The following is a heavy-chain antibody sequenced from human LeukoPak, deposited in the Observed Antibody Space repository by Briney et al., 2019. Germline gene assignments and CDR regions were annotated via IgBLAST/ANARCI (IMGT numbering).Heavy chain of an antibody. V-gene: IGHV1-24*01. CDR1: GYTLTELS. J-gene: IGHJ4*02. Sequence: ASVKVSCKVSGYTLTELSMHWVRQAPGKGLEWIGGFDPEDGETIYAQKFQGRVTMTEDTSTDTAYMELSSLRSEDTAVYYCATVPDDYSNYVSYWGQGTLVTVSS. CDR3: ATVPDDYSNYVSY. CDR2: FDPEDGET. D-gene: IGHD4-11*01.